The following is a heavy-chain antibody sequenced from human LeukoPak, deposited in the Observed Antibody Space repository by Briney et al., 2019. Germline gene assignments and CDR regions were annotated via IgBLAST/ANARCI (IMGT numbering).Heavy chain of an antibody. Sequence: SETLSLTCTVSGGSISSYYWSWIRQSPGKGLEWIGYIYYSGSTNYNPSLKSRVSISVDTSKNQFPLKLSSVTAADTAVYYCARGLGTGSWVWGQGTLVTVSS. CDR3: ARGLGTGSWV. CDR1: GGSISSYY. CDR2: IYYSGST. J-gene: IGHJ4*02. V-gene: IGHV4-59*01. D-gene: IGHD6-13*01.